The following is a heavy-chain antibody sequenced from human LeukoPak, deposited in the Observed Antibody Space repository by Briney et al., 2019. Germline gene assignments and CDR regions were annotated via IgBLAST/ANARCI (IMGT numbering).Heavy chain of an antibody. J-gene: IGHJ4*02. CDR1: GFTFSSYA. V-gene: IGHV3-23*01. CDR3: AKVDLGYYDFWSGYDFDF. D-gene: IGHD3-3*01. CDR2: LSGSGGST. Sequence: PGGSLRLSCAASGFTFSSYAMSWVRQAPGKGLEWVLVLSGSGGSTYYADSVKGRFTISRDNSKNTLYLQMNSLRAEDTAVYYCAKVDLGYYDFWSGYDFDFWGQGTLVTVSS.